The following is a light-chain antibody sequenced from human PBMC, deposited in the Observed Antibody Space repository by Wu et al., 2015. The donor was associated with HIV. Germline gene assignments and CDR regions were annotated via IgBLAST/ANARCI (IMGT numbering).Light chain of an antibody. CDR3: QQRSNWPHI. CDR2: DVS. V-gene: IGKV3-11*01. CDR1: RSISSN. Sequence: ETLLTQSPATLSLSPGERATLSCRASRSISSNLAWYQQKPGQAPRLLIYDVSNRATGTPARFSGSGSGTDFALTISSLEPEDFAVYYCQQRSNWPHIFGQGTKLEIK. J-gene: IGKJ2*01.